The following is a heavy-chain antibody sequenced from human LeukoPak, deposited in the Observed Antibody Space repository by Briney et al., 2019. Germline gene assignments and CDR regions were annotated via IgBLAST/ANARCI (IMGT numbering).Heavy chain of an antibody. D-gene: IGHD3-9*01. CDR3: AKWGDYDVLTGYYVSDY. V-gene: IGHV3-23*01. J-gene: IGHJ4*02. CDR1: GFTFSNYA. CDR2: ITGSGSGI. Sequence: GGSLRLSCAASGFTFSNYAMSRVRQAPGKGLEGVSAITGSGSGIYYADSMKSRFTISRNNSKNTLYLQINSLRAEDTAVYYCAKWGDYDVLTGYYVSDYWGQGTLVTVSS.